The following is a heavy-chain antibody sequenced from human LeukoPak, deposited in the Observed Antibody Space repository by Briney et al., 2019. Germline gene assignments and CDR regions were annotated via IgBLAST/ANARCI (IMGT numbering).Heavy chain of an antibody. D-gene: IGHD2-2*02. CDR1: DDSITRGNW. J-gene: IGHJ5*02. V-gene: IGHV4-4*02. CDR2: IYHSGST. CDR3: ARGYCSSTSCYKGGRFDP. Sequence: SETLSLTCAVSDDSITRGNWWSWVRQPPGKGLEWIAEIYHSGSTNYNPSLKSRVSISVDESKKQFSLRLSSLTAADTAVYYCARGYCSSTSCYKGGRFDPWGQGTLVTVSS.